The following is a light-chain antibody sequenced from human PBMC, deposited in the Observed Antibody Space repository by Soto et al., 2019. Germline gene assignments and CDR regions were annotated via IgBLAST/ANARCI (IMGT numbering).Light chain of an antibody. CDR3: QEYGSSPDT. J-gene: IGKJ2*01. CDR1: QSVSSSY. Sequence: EIVLTQSPGTLSLSPGERATLSCRASQSVSSSYLAWYQQKPGQAPRLLIYGASSRATGIPDRFSGSGSGTGFTLSISRLETEDFSVYYCQEYGSSPDTFGKGNKLEIK. CDR2: GAS. V-gene: IGKV3-20*01.